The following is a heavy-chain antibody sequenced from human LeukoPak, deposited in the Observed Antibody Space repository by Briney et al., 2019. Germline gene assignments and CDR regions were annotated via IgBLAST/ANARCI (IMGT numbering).Heavy chain of an antibody. CDR2: IFYSGST. Sequence: SETLSLTCTVSGGSISTSNYYWGWIRQPPGKGLEWIGNIFYSGSTYYNPSLKSRVTISVDTSKNQFSLKLTSVTAADTAVYYCARRARGDGSKFDYWGQGTQVTISS. V-gene: IGHV4-39*01. CDR1: GGSISTSNYY. CDR3: ARRARGDGSKFDY. D-gene: IGHD7-27*01. J-gene: IGHJ4*02.